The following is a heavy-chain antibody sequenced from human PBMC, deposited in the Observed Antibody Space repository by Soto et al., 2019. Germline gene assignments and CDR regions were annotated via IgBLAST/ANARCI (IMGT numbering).Heavy chain of an antibody. J-gene: IGHJ4*02. CDR1: GYTFTGYY. CDR2: INPNSGGT. D-gene: IGHD3-3*01. CDR3: ARRAVTSYDFWSGSKYYFDY. Sequence: RASVKVSCKASGYTFTGYYMHWVRQAPGQGLEWMGWINPNSGGTNYAQKFQGRVTMTRDTSISTAYMELSRLRSDDTAVYYCARRAVTSYDFWSGSKYYFDYWGQGTLVTVSS. V-gene: IGHV1-2*02.